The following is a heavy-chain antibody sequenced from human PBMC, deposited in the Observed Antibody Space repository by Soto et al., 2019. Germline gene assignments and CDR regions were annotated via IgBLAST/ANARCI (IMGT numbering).Heavy chain of an antibody. CDR2: IIPIFGTA. CDR1: GGTFSSYA. Sequence: QVQLVQSGAEVKKPGSSVKVSCKASGGTFSSYAISWVRQAPGQGLEWMGGIIPIFGTANYAQKFQGRVTITANKSTSTAYMELSSLRSEDTDVYYCARDQALNGGNSEIYYYYGMDVWGQGTTVTVSS. V-gene: IGHV1-69*06. CDR3: ARDQALNGGNSEIYYYYGMDV. J-gene: IGHJ6*02. D-gene: IGHD2-21*02.